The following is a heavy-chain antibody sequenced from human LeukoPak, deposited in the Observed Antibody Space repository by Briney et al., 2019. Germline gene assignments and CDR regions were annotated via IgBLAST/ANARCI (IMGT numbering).Heavy chain of an antibody. Sequence: PSETLSLTCAVYGGSFSGYYWSWIRQPPGKGLEWIGEINHSGSTNCNPSLKSRVTISVDTSKNQFSLKLSPVTAADTAVYYCARGDLGYCSGGSCYGDWFDPWGQGTLVTVSS. CDR2: INHSGST. CDR3: ARGDLGYCSGGSCYGDWFDP. J-gene: IGHJ5*02. V-gene: IGHV4-34*01. D-gene: IGHD2-15*01. CDR1: GGSFSGYY.